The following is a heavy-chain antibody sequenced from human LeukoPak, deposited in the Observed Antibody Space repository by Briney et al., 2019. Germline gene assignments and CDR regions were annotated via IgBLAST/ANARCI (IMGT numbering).Heavy chain of an antibody. D-gene: IGHD3-22*01. CDR3: ARLYYYDTSGYPHNWFDP. Sequence: GESLKISCKGSGYTFTRYWIACVRQMPGKGLEWIGIIYPGDSDTRYSPSVQGQVTISADKSITTAYLQWSSLRASDTAMYYCARLYYYDTSGYPHNWFDPWRQGTLVTVCS. V-gene: IGHV5-51*01. J-gene: IGHJ5*02. CDR2: IYPGDSDT. CDR1: GYTFTRYW.